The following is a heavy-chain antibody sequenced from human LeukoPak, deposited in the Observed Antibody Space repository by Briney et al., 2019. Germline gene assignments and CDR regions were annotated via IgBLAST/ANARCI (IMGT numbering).Heavy chain of an antibody. CDR1: GFTFSSYA. V-gene: IGHV3-30*18. J-gene: IGHJ4*02. CDR2: ISYDGSNK. CDR3: AKRYSGSWNIES. Sequence: GGSLRLSCAASGFTFSSYAMHWVRQAPGKGLEWVAVISYDGSNKYYADSVKGRFTISRDNSKNTLYLQMNSLRDEDTAVYYCAKRYSGSWNIESWGQGTLVTVSS. D-gene: IGHD6-13*01.